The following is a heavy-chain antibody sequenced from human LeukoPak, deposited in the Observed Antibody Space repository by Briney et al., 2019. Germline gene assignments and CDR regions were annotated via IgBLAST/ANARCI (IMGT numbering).Heavy chain of an antibody. CDR3: ARDLFRPYYDFWSGYLGDDAFDI. CDR1: GGSISSYY. D-gene: IGHD3-3*01. CDR2: IYTSGST. J-gene: IGHJ3*02. Sequence: PSETLSLTCTVSGGSISSYYWSWIRQPAGKGLEWIGRIYTSGSTNYNPSLKSRVTISVDTSKNQFSLKLSSVTAADTAVYYCARDLFRPYYDFWSGYLGDDAFDIWGQGTMVTVSS. V-gene: IGHV4-4*07.